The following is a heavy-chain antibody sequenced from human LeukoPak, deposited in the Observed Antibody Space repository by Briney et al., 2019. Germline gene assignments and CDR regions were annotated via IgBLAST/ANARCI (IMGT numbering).Heavy chain of an antibody. V-gene: IGHV3-15*01. D-gene: IGHD2-15*01. J-gene: IGHJ4*02. CDR1: GFTVSDAW. CDR3: TTRGGFGY. CDR2: IKNKVDGDTT. Sequence: GSLRLSCAGSGFTVSDAWMSWVRRAPGQGLEWVGRIKNKVDGDTTDYAAPVKGGFSISRDDSKSTVYLQMDSLKTEDTGVYYCTTRGGFGYWGQGTLVTVSS.